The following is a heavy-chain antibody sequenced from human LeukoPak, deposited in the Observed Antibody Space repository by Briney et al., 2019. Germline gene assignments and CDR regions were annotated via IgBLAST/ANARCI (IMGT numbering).Heavy chain of an antibody. V-gene: IGHV4-61*02. CDR2: IYTSGTT. Sequence: SETLSLTCTVSGGSVRRGNYYWTWIRQPAGSGLEWIGRIYTSGTTDYNPSLRTRVTISVDASRNQFSLNLSSVTAADTAVYYCARWSGSVTAXXYXXXMDVW. D-gene: IGHD2-2*01. CDR3: ARWSGSVTAXXYXXXMDV. J-gene: IGHJ6*03. CDR1: GGSVRRGNYY.